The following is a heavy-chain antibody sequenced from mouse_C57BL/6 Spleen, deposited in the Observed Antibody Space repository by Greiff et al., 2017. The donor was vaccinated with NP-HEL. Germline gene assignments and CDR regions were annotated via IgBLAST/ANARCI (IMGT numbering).Heavy chain of an antibody. Sequence: EVQRVESGGGLVKPGGSLKLSCAASGFTFSSYTMSWVRQTPEKRLEWVATISGGGGNTYYPDSVKGRFTISRDNAKNTLYLQMSSLRSEDTALYYCARGSTMDFDYWGQGTTLTVSS. D-gene: IGHD2-1*01. CDR2: ISGGGGNT. V-gene: IGHV5-9*01. J-gene: IGHJ2*01. CDR1: GFTFSSYT. CDR3: ARGSTMDFDY.